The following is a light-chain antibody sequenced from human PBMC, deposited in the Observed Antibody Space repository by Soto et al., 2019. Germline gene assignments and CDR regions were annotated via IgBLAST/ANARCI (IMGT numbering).Light chain of an antibody. Sequence: QSALTQPASVSGSPGQSITISCTVTRSDVGGYSYVSWYQQHPGKAPKLIIYEVNKRPSGVSDRFSGSKSGDTASLTISGLQPEDEAAYSCSSFTDTNTPFVFGSGTKVTVL. CDR3: SSFTDTNTPFV. J-gene: IGLJ1*01. CDR1: RSDVGGYSY. V-gene: IGLV2-14*01. CDR2: EVN.